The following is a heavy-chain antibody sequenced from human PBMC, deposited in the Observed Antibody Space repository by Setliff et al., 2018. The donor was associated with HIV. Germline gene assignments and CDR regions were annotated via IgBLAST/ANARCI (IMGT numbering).Heavy chain of an antibody. CDR1: GFTVSSNF. D-gene: IGHD6-13*01. Sequence: GGPLRLSCAASGFTVSSNFMTGVRQAQGKGLEWVPVINNSGTTKYADSVKGRFTIARDNSKNTVFLQMNSLRADDTAVYYCARDRQIAAAGRSNYYYGMDVWGQGTTVTVSS. J-gene: IGHJ6*02. CDR2: INNSGTT. CDR3: ARDRQIAAAGRSNYYYGMDV. V-gene: IGHV3-53*01.